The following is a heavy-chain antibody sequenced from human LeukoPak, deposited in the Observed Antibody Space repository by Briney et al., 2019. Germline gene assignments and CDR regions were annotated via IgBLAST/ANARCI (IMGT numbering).Heavy chain of an antibody. CDR2: INPSGGST. V-gene: IGHV1-46*01. CDR3: ARGEIVGATGWFDP. J-gene: IGHJ5*02. Sequence: ASVKASCKASGYTFTSYAMNWVRQAPGQGLEWMGIINPSGGSTSYAQKFQGRVTMTRDMSTSTVYMELSSLRSEDTAVYYCARGEIVGATGWFDPWGQGTLVTVSS. CDR1: GYTFTSYA. D-gene: IGHD1-26*01.